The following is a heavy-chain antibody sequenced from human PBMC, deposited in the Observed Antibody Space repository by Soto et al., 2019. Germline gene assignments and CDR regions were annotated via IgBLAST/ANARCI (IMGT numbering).Heavy chain of an antibody. J-gene: IGHJ5*02. CDR3: ARDPHYYGSGSYYNVRWFDP. CDR1: GGTFSSYA. Sequence: VASVKVSCKASGGTFSSYAISWVRQAPGQGLEWMGGIIPIFGTANYAQKFQGRVTITADESTSTAYMELSSLRSEDTAVYYCARDPHYYGSGSYYNVRWFDPWGQGTLVTVSS. CDR2: IIPIFGTA. V-gene: IGHV1-69*13. D-gene: IGHD3-10*01.